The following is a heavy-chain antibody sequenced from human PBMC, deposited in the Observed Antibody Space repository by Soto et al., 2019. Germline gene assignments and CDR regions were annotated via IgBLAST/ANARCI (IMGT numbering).Heavy chain of an antibody. CDR3: AREWTTVVSPVGY. Sequence: GVSLRLSCAASGFTFSSYSMNWVRQAPGKGLEWVSSISSSSSYIYYADSVKGRFTISRDNAKNSLYLQMNSLRAEDTAVYYCAREWTTVVSPVGYWGQGTLVTVSS. D-gene: IGHD4-17*01. CDR2: ISSSSSYI. V-gene: IGHV3-21*01. CDR1: GFTFSSYS. J-gene: IGHJ4*02.